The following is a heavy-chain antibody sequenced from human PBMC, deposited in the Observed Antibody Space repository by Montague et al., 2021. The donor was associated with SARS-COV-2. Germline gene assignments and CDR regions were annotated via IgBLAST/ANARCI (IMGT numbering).Heavy chain of an antibody. V-gene: IGHV4-59*01. J-gene: IGHJ3*02. CDR3: ARGGATYYYDTSGYVNAFDT. CDR2: IYYNGYT. D-gene: IGHD3-22*01. Sequence: SETLSLTCTVSGDPISTYYWSWIRQPPGKGPEWIGYIYYNGYTNYNPSLKSRVTISVDTSKNQSSLRLSSVTAADTAVYFCARGGATYYYDTSGYVNAFDTWGQGTMVTVSS. CDR1: GDPISTYY.